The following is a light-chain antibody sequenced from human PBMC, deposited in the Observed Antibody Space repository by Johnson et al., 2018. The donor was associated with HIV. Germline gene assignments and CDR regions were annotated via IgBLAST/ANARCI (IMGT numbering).Light chain of an antibody. J-gene: IGLJ1*01. Sequence: QSVLTQPPSVSAAPGQKVTISCSGSSSNIGNNYVSWYQQLPGTAPKLLIYDNNKRPSGIPDRFSGSKSGTSATLGITGLQTGDEADYYCGTWDSSLSAGGVVGTGTKFTVL. CDR3: GTWDSSLSAGGV. V-gene: IGLV1-51*01. CDR1: SSNIGNNY. CDR2: DNN.